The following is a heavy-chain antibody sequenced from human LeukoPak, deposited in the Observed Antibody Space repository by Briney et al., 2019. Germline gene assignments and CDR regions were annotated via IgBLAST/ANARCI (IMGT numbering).Heavy chain of an antibody. J-gene: IGHJ4*02. CDR1: GGTFSSYA. CDR3: ARFGSYYDSSGYFGY. D-gene: IGHD3-22*01. Sequence: SVKVSCKASGGTFSSYAISWVRQAPGQGLEWMGGIIPIFGTANYAQKFQGRVTITADESTSTAYMELSSLRSEDTAVYYCARFGSYYDSSGYFGYWGQGTLVTVSS. V-gene: IGHV1-69*01. CDR2: IIPIFGTA.